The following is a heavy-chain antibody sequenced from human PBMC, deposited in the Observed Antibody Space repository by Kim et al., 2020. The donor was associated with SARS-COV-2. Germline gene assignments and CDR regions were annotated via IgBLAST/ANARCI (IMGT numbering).Heavy chain of an antibody. CDR2: IRSKAYGGTT. D-gene: IGHD1-7*01. Sequence: GGSLRLSCTASGFTFGDYAMSWVRQAPGKGLEWVGFIRSKAYGGTTEYAASVKGRFTISRDDSKSIAYLQMNSLKTEDTAVYYCTRDGAIKTTCDYWGQGTLVTVSS. J-gene: IGHJ4*02. CDR3: TRDGAIKTTCDY. V-gene: IGHV3-49*04. CDR1: GFTFGDYA.